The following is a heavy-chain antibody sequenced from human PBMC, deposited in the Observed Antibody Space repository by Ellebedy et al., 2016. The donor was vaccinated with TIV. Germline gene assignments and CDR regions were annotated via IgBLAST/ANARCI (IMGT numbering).Heavy chain of an antibody. V-gene: IGHV3-48*02. CDR3: ARDTLLPATTGLDY. J-gene: IGHJ4*02. D-gene: IGHD3-10*01. Sequence: GESLKISCAASGFIFSTYSMNWVRQAPGKGLEWVSYISSSSSGIYYADSVKGRFTISIDNAKNSLYLQMNSLRDEDTAVYYCARDTLLPATTGLDYWGPGTLVTVSS. CDR2: ISSSSSGI. CDR1: GFIFSTYS.